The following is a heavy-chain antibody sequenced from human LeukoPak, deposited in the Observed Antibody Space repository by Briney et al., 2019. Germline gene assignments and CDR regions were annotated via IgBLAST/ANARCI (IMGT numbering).Heavy chain of an antibody. CDR3: AREATTVTPFDY. V-gene: IGHV1-69*05. D-gene: IGHD4-17*01. J-gene: IGHJ4*02. CDR2: IIPIFGTA. Sequence: ASVKVSCKASGGTFSSYAISWVRQAPGQGLEWMGRIIPIFGTANYAQKFQGRVTITTDESTSTAYMELSSLGSEDTAVYYCAREATTVTPFDYWGQGTLVTVSS. CDR1: GGTFSSYA.